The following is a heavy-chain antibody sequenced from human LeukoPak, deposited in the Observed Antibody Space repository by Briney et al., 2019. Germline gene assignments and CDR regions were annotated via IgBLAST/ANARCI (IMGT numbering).Heavy chain of an antibody. V-gene: IGHV3-7*03. J-gene: IGHJ5*01. CDR1: EFIFSDYW. D-gene: IGHD3-10*01. Sequence: GGSLRLSCVASEFIFSDYWMSWVRQAPGKGLEWVANIKQGGRKEKYVGSVKGRFAIYRDDANRTLYLQMDSLSGDATAVYFCARDNGGWFDSWGRGTLVIVSS. CDR3: ARDNGGWFDS. CDR2: IKQGGRKE.